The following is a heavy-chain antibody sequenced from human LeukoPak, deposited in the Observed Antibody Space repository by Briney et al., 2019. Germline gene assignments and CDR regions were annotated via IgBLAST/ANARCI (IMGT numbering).Heavy chain of an antibody. CDR3: AREDYDYVWGSYRWDLNG. Sequence: GGSLRLSCAASGFTFDDYAMHWVRQAPGKGLEWVSGISWNSGSIGYADSVKGRFTISRDNAKNSLYLQMNSLRAEDTAVYYCAREDYDYVWGSYRWDLNGWGQGTLVTVSS. CDR1: GFTFDDYA. J-gene: IGHJ4*02. V-gene: IGHV3-9*01. D-gene: IGHD3-16*02. CDR2: ISWNSGSI.